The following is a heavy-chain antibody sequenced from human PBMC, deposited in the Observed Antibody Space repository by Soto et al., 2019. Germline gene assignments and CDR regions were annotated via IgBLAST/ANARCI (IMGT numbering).Heavy chain of an antibody. Sequence: SETLSLTCTVSGGSISSYYWSWIRQPPGKGLEWIGYIYYSGSTNYNPSLKSRVTISVDTSKNQFSLKLSSVTAADTAVYYCARDRRARDSSSGFDPWGQGTLVTVSS. V-gene: IGHV4-59*13. J-gene: IGHJ5*02. CDR1: GGSISSYY. CDR3: ARDRRARDSSSGFDP. D-gene: IGHD6-6*01. CDR2: IYYSGST.